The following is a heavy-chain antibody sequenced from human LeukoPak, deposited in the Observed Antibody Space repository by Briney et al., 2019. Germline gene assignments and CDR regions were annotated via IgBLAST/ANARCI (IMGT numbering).Heavy chain of an antibody. CDR2: INHSGST. J-gene: IGHJ5*02. V-gene: IGHV4-30-2*01. D-gene: IGHD6-19*01. CDR3: AVAGTGNWFDP. CDR1: GGSISSGGYS. Sequence: SQTLSLTCAVSGGSISSGGYSWSWIRQPPGKGLEWVGEINHSGSTNYNPSLKSRVTISVDTSKNQFSLKLSSVTAADTAVYYCAVAGTGNWFDPWGQGTLVTVSS.